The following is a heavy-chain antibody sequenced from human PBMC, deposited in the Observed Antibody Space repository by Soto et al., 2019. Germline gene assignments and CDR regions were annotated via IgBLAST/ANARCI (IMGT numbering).Heavy chain of an antibody. J-gene: IGHJ6*02. CDR2: IIPIFGTA. Sequence: ASVKVSCKASGGTFSSYAISWVRQAPGQGLEWMGGIIPIFGTANYAQKFQGRVTITADESTSTAYMELSSLRSEDTAVYYCARLRLGITMIPSYGMDVWGQGTTVTVSS. CDR3: ARLRLGITMIPSYGMDV. CDR1: GGTFSSYA. D-gene: IGHD3-22*01. V-gene: IGHV1-69*13.